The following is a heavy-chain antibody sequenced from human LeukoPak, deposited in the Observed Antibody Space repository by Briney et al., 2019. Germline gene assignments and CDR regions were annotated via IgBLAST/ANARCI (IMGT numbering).Heavy chain of an antibody. V-gene: IGHV4-30-4*01. CDR2: IYYSGST. J-gene: IGHJ4*02. CDR1: GGSISSGDYY. CDR3: AREPYDYVWGSYPVGYFDY. D-gene: IGHD3-16*02. Sequence: SQTLSLTCTVSGGSISSGDYYWGWIRQPPGKGLEWIGYIYYSGSTYYNPSLKSRVTISVDTSKNQFSLKLSSVTAAGTAVYYCAREPYDYVWGSYPVGYFDYWGQGTLVTVSS.